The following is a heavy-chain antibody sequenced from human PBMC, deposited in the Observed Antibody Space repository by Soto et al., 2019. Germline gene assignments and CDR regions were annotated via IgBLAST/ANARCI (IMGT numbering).Heavy chain of an antibody. V-gene: IGHV1-18*01. CDR3: ASSGYSSSSESGDYYYMDV. D-gene: IGHD6-6*01. CDR1: GYTFTSYG. J-gene: IGHJ6*03. Sequence: ASVKVSCKASGYTFTSYGISWVRQAPGQGLEWMGWISAYNGNTNYAQKLQGRVTMTRNTSISTAYMELSSLRSEDTAVYYCASSGYSSSSESGDYYYMDVWGKGTTVTVSS. CDR2: ISAYNGNT.